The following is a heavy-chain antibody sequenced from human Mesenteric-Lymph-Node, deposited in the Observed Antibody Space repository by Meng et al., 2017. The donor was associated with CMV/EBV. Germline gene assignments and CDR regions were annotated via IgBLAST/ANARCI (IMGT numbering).Heavy chain of an antibody. CDR1: GFTFVDYV. Sequence: GGSLRLSCSASGFTFVDYVMSWVRQAPGKGLEWVGFIRSNAYGGTTEYAASVKGRFTISRDDSKSIAYLEMNSLKTEDTAVYYCTRVWDNDFWSGYPYYYYYGMDVWGQGTTVTVSS. J-gene: IGHJ6*02. CDR3: TRVWDNDFWSGYPYYYYYGMDV. V-gene: IGHV3-49*04. D-gene: IGHD3-3*01. CDR2: IRSNAYGGTT.